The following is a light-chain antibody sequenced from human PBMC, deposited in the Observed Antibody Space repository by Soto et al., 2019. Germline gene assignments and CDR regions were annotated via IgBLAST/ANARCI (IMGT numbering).Light chain of an antibody. CDR1: QSISSS. CDR3: QQSISTPQT. CDR2: AAA. J-gene: IGKJ1*01. Sequence: DSQMTPSPSYLSASVGDRVTITCRASQSISSSLNWYQQKPGKAPKLLIYAAASLQSGVPSRFRGSGSGTDFTISINSLQPEDFATYYCQQSISTPQTFGQGTKVEIK. V-gene: IGKV1-39*01.